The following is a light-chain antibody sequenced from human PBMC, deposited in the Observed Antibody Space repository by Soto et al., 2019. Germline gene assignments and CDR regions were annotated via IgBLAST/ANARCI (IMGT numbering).Light chain of an antibody. V-gene: IGLV2-8*01. J-gene: IGLJ3*02. Sequence: QPVLTQPPSASGSPGQSVTISCTGTSSDVGGYNYVSWYQQHPGKAPKLMIYEVSKRPSGVPDRFSGSKSGNTASLTVSGLQAEDEADYYCSSYAGSWVFGGGTQLTVL. CDR2: EVS. CDR3: SSYAGSWV. CDR1: SSDVGGYNY.